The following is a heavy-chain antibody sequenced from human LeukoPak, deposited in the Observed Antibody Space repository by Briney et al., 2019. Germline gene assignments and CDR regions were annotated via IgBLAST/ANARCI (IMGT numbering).Heavy chain of an antibody. CDR2: IDHSGST. CDR3: ARRRYLDY. Sequence: KPSETLSLTCAVYGGSFSGYYWSWSRQPPGKGLEWIGEIDHSGSTNYNPSLKSRVTISVDTSKNQFSLKLSSVTAADTAVYYCARRRYLDYWGQGTLVTVSS. J-gene: IGHJ4*02. V-gene: IGHV4-34*01. CDR1: GGSFSGYY.